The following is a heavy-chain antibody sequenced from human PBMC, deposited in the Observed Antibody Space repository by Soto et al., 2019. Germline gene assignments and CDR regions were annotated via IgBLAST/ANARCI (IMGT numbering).Heavy chain of an antibody. J-gene: IGHJ5*02. CDR3: ARDSHLRGVSENSFDP. CDR1: GFTFSSYA. V-gene: IGHV3-30-3*01. D-gene: IGHD3-10*01. CDR2: ISYDGSNK. Sequence: QVQLVESGGGVVQPGRSLRLSCAASGFTFSSYAMHWVRQAPGKGLEWVAVISYDGSNKYYADSVKGRFTISRDNSKNTLYLQMNSLRAEDTAVYYCARDSHLRGVSENSFDPWGQGTLVTVSS.